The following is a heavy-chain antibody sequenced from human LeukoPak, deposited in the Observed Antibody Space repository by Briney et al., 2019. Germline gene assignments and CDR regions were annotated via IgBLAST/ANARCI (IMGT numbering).Heavy chain of an antibody. Sequence: GGSLRLSCTASGFTFSSHPMNWVRQAPGKGLEWISYISVRSSNTYYADSVAGRSTISRDNARNSLYLQMNSLRVKDTAVYYCARDEGTPWYWFDYWGQGTLVTVSS. CDR1: GFTFSSHP. V-gene: IGHV3-48*01. D-gene: IGHD2-8*02. CDR3: ARDEGTPWYWFDY. CDR2: ISVRSSNT. J-gene: IGHJ4*02.